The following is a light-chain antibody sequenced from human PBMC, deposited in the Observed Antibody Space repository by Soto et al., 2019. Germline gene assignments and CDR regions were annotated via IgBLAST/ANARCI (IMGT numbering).Light chain of an antibody. V-gene: IGKV3-15*01. Sequence: EVVMTQSPATLSLSPGERATLSCRASQSVSSDLAWYQQKPGQAPRLLIYGASTRATDIPARFSGGGSGTEFTLTLSNMQSEDFGIYYCQQYNDWPPLTFGPGTKVDI. CDR1: QSVSSD. CDR2: GAS. CDR3: QQYNDWPPLT. J-gene: IGKJ3*01.